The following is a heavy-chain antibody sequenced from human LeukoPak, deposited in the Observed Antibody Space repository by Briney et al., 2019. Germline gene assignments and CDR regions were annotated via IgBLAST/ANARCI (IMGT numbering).Heavy chain of an antibody. CDR3: ARWGVPAAPVPDY. CDR1: GYTFTSYD. D-gene: IGHD2-2*01. CDR2: MNPNSGNT. J-gene: IGHJ4*02. V-gene: IGHV1-8*03. Sequence: GASVKVSCKASGYTFTSYDINWVRQATGQGLEWMGWMNPNSGNTGYAQKFQGRVTITRNTSISTAYMELSSLRSEDTAVYYCARWGVPAAPVPDYWGQGTLVTVSS.